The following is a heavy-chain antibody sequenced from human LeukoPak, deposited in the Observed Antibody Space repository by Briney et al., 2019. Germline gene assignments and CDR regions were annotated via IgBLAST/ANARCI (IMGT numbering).Heavy chain of an antibody. V-gene: IGHV4-59*01. J-gene: IGHJ5*02. CDR1: GGSINNYY. CDR2: IYYSGST. D-gene: IGHD1-14*01. CDR3: ARDTGPTNWFDP. Sequence: SETLSLTCTVSGGSINNYYWSWIRQPPGKGLEWIGYIYYSGSTNYNPSLKSRVTISVDTSKNQFSLKLSSVTAADTAVYYCARDTGPTNWFDPWGQGTLVTVSS.